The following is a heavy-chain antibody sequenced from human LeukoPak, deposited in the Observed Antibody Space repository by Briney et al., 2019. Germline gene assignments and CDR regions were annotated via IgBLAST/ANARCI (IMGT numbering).Heavy chain of an antibody. CDR2: IYYSGTT. D-gene: IGHD7-27*01. Sequence: SETLSLTCTVSGGSISSDYWSWIRQSPGKGLEWIGYIYYSGTTSYNPSLKSRVTISLDTSKNQFSLKLSSVSAADTAVYYCARGANWGSPDYWGQGTLVTVSS. CDR1: GGSISSDY. V-gene: IGHV4-59*01. CDR3: ARGANWGSPDY. J-gene: IGHJ4*02.